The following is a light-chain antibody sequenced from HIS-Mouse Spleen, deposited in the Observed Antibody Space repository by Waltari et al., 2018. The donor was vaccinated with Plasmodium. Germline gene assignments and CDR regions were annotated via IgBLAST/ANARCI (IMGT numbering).Light chain of an antibody. J-gene: IGKJ2*01. V-gene: IGKV3-20*01. Sequence: IVLTQSPATLSLSPGERANLACRASQSVSRSYLAWYQQKPGQAPRLLIYGASSRATGIPDRFSGSGSGTDFTLTISRLEPEDFAVYYCQQYGSSPYTFGQGTKLEIK. CDR3: QQYGSSPYT. CDR1: QSVSRSY. CDR2: GAS.